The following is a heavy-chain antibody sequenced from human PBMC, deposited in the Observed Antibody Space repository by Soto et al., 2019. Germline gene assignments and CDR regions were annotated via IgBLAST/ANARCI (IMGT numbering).Heavy chain of an antibody. J-gene: IGHJ4*02. Sequence: SETLSPTCTVSGGSISSCGYYWSWIRQHPGKGLEWIGYIYYSGSTYYNPSLKSRVTISVDTSKNQFSLKLSSVTAADTAVYYCARQTYYYDSSGYYFDYWGQGTLVT. D-gene: IGHD3-22*01. CDR3: ARQTYYYDSSGYYFDY. CDR2: IYYSGST. V-gene: IGHV4-31*03. CDR1: GGSISSCGYY.